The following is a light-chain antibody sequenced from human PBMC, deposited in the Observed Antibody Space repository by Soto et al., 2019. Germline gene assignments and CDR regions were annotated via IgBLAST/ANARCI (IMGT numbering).Light chain of an antibody. V-gene: IGKV3-20*01. Sequence: EIGLTQSPGTLSLSPGERATLSCRASQSVSSSYLAWYQQKLGQAPRPLIYGASSRATGIPHRFSGSGSGTDFTLTISRLEPEDFAVYYCQHYGSAPTTFGQGTQVEIK. CDR1: QSVSSSY. CDR2: GAS. CDR3: QHYGSAPTT. J-gene: IGKJ1*01.